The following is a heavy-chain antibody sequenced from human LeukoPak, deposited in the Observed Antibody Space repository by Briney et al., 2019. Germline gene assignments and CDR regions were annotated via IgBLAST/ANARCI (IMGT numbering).Heavy chain of an antibody. CDR1: GFTFSSYE. D-gene: IGHD1-26*01. CDR3: ARAGPKASYYVDY. Sequence: GGSLRLSCAASGFTFSSYEMNWVRQAPGKGLEWVSYISSSGSTIYYADSVKGQFTISRDNAKNSLCLQMNSLRAEDTAVYYCARAGPKASYYVDYWGQGTLVTVSS. V-gene: IGHV3-48*03. CDR2: ISSSGSTI. J-gene: IGHJ4*02.